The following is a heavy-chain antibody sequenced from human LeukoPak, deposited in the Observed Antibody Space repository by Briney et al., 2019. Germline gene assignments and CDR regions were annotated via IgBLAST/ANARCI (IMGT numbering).Heavy chain of an antibody. J-gene: IGHJ6*03. CDR1: GGTFSSYA. CDR2: IIPIFGTA. V-gene: IGHV1-69*13. CDR3: ASSPRTAMRDYYYYYMDV. D-gene: IGHD2-2*01. Sequence: ASEKVSCKASGGTFSSYAISWVRQAPGQGLEWMGGIIPIFGTANYAQKFQGRVTITADESTSTAYMELSSLRSADTAVYYCASSPRTAMRDYYYYYMDVCGKGTTVTVSS.